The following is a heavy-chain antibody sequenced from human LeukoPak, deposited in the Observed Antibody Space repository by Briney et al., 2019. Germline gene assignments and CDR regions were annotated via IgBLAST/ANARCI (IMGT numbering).Heavy chain of an antibody. J-gene: IGHJ4*02. CDR3: ARGPSPYYYDSSGFSLGY. V-gene: IGHV1-69*05. Sequence: ASVKVSCKASGGTFSGYAISWVRQAPGQGLEWMGGIIPIFGTANYAQKFQGRVTITTDESTSTAYMELSSLRSEDTAVYYCARGPSPYYYDSSGFSLGYWGQGTLVTVSS. CDR1: GGTFSGYA. D-gene: IGHD3-22*01. CDR2: IIPIFGTA.